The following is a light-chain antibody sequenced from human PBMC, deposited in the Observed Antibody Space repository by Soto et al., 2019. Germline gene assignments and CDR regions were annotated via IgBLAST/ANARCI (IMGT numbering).Light chain of an antibody. Sequence: EIRMTESPGILSVSRGETATLSCVASQSVTSNLAWYQQRPGQAPRLLIYGASTRATGIPARFSGSGSGTEFTLTISSLQSEDFAVYYCQQYNDWPPITFGQGTRLEIK. V-gene: IGKV3-15*01. CDR3: QQYNDWPPIT. CDR1: QSVTSN. CDR2: GAS. J-gene: IGKJ5*01.